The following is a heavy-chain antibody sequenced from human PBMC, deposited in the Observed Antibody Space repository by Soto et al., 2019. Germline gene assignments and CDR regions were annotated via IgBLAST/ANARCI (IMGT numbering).Heavy chain of an antibody. J-gene: IGHJ4*02. CDR2: IYYSGST. D-gene: IGHD2-2*01. CDR1: GGSISSYY. Sequence: SETLSLTCTVSGGSISSYYWSWIRQPPGKGLEWIGYIYYSGSTNYNPSLKSRVTISVDTSKNQFSLKLSSVTAADTAVYYCARDRDGPISFFDYWGQGTLVTVSS. CDR3: ARDRDGPISFFDY. V-gene: IGHV4-59*01.